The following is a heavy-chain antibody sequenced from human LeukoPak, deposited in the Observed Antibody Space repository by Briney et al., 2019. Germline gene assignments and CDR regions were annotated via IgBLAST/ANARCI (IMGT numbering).Heavy chain of an antibody. CDR2: INPNSGGT. D-gene: IGHD3-22*01. CDR3: ARDFYYDSKGAFDI. CDR1: GYTFTGCY. J-gene: IGHJ3*02. Sequence: ASVKVSCKASGYTFTGCYMHWVRQAPGQGLEWMGWINPNSGGTKYAQKFQGRVTMTRDMSISTAYMELSSLKSDDTAVYYCARDFYYDSKGAFDIWGQGTMVTVSS. V-gene: IGHV1-2*02.